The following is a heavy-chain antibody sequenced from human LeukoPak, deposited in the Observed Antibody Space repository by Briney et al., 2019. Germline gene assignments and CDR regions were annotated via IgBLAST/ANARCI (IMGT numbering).Heavy chain of an antibody. CDR1: GFTFSSYS. Sequence: GGSLRLSCAASGFTFSSYSMNWVRQAPGKGLEWVSSVSSSSSYIYYADSVKGRFTISRDNAKNSLYLQMNSLRAEDTAVYYCAREGSWNPTWFDPWGQGTLVTVSS. J-gene: IGHJ5*02. V-gene: IGHV3-21*01. CDR3: AREGSWNPTWFDP. D-gene: IGHD2-15*01. CDR2: VSSSSSYI.